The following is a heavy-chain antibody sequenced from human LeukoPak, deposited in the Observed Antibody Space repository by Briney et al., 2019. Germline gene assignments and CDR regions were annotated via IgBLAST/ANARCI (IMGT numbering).Heavy chain of an antibody. CDR3: AKDHSLITMVRGRNDAFDI. V-gene: IGHV3-23*01. D-gene: IGHD3-10*01. J-gene: IGHJ3*02. CDR2: ISGSGGST. Sequence: GGSLRLSCAASGFTFSSYAMSWVRQAPGKGLEWVSAISGSGGSTYYADSVKGRLTISRDNTKNTLYLQMNSLRAEDTAVYYCAKDHSLITMVRGRNDAFDIWGQGTMVTVSS. CDR1: GFTFSSYA.